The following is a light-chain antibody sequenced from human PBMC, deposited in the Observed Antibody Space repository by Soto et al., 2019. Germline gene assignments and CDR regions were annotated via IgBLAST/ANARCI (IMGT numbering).Light chain of an antibody. CDR2: AAS. CDR3: QQSYSTPT. Sequence: DIQMTQSPSSLSASVGDRVTITCRASQSIYNYLNWYQQKPGKAPKLLIYAASSLQSGVPSRFSGSGSGTYFILTISSLQPEDFATYYCQQSYSTPTFGQGTKLEIK. J-gene: IGKJ2*01. CDR1: QSIYNY. V-gene: IGKV1-39*01.